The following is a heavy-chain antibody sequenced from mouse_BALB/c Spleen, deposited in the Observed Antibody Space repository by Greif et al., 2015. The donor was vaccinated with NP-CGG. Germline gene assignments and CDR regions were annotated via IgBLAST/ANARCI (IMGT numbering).Heavy chain of an antibody. CDR2: INPSSGYT. V-gene: IGHV1-4*01. CDR3: AGREVHFDY. Sequence: VQGVESGAELARPGASVKMSCKASGYTFTSYTMHWVKQRPGQGLEWIGYINPSSGYTNYNQKFKDKATLTADKSSSSAYMQLSSLTSEDSAVYYCAGREVHFDYRGQGTTLTVSS. J-gene: IGHJ2*01. CDR1: GYTFTSYT.